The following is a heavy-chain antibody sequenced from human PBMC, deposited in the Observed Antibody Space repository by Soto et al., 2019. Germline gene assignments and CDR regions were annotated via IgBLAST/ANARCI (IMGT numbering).Heavy chain of an antibody. Sequence: PGGSLRLSCAASGFTFSNVWMNWVRQAPGKGLEWVGRIKSKTDGGTTDYAAPVKGRFTISRDDSKNTLYLQMNSLKTEDTAVYYSTTSLFLDLARYYGMDVWGQGTTVTVSS. J-gene: IGHJ6*02. CDR1: GFTFSNVW. CDR3: TTSLFLDLARYYGMDV. V-gene: IGHV3-15*07. D-gene: IGHD3-3*01. CDR2: IKSKTDGGTT.